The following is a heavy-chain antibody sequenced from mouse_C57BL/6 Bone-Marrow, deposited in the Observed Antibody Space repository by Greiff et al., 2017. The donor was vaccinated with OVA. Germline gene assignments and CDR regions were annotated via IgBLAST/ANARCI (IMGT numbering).Heavy chain of an antibody. V-gene: IGHV1-47*01. CDR2: FHPYNDDT. Sequence: VKVVESGAKLVKPGASVKMSCKASGYTFTTYPIEWMKQNHGKSLEWIGNFHPYNDDTKYNEKFKGKATLTVEKSSSTVYLELSRLTSDDSAVYYCAREDGYYGFAYWGQGTLVTVSA. CDR1: GYTFTTYP. D-gene: IGHD2-3*01. CDR3: AREDGYYGFAY. J-gene: IGHJ3*01.